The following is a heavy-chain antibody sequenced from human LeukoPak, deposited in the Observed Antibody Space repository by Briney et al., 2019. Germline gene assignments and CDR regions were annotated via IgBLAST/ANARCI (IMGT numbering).Heavy chain of an antibody. CDR1: GFTFSSYA. V-gene: IGHV3-23*01. CDR2: ISGSGGST. J-gene: IGHJ4*02. CDR3: ARGHNDDILTGFPLFDD. D-gene: IGHD3-9*01. Sequence: GRSLRLSCAASGFTFSSYAMSWVSQAPGKGLGWVSAISGSGGSTYYADSGKGRFTISRDNSKHTLYLQMNSLRAEDTAVYYCARGHNDDILTGFPLFDDWGQGTLVTVSS.